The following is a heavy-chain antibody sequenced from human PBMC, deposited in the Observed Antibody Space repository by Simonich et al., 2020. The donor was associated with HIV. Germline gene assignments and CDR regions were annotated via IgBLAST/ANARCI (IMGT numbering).Heavy chain of an antibody. D-gene: IGHD3-16*01. CDR1: GFTFSSYA. CDR3: ASGGSISSVWADDY. CDR2: ISNDGSNK. J-gene: IGHJ4*02. Sequence: QVQLVESGGGVVQPGRSLRLSCAASGFTFSSYAMHWVRQASGKGLEGVAVISNDGSNKYYADSVKGRLTISRDNSKNTLYLQMNSLRAEDTAVYYCASGGSISSVWADDYWGQGTLVTVSS. V-gene: IGHV3-30*07.